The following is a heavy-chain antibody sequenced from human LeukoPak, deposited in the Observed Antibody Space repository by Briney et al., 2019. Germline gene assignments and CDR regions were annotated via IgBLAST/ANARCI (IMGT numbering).Heavy chain of an antibody. CDR1: GGSLSSYY. D-gene: IGHD2-2*01. CDR2: IYYSGST. J-gene: IGHJ5*02. Sequence: SETLSLTCTVPGGSLSSYYWSWIRQPPGKGLEWIGYIYYSGSTNYNPSLKSRVTLSVDTSKNQFSLKLSSVTAADTAVYYCARATDIVVVPAENWFDPWGQGTLVTVSS. CDR3: ARATDIVVVPAENWFDP. V-gene: IGHV4-59*01.